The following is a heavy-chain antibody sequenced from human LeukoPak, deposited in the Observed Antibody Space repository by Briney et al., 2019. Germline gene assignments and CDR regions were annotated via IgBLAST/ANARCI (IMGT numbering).Heavy chain of an antibody. D-gene: IGHD5-18*01. V-gene: IGHV1-18*01. CDR1: GYTFTSYG. CDR3: ARDDTAMADAAFDI. Sequence: ASVKVSCKASGYTFTSYGISWVRQAPGQGLEWMGWISAYNGNTNYAQKLQGRVTMTTDTSTSTAYMELRSLRSDDTAVYYCARDDTAMADAAFDIWGQGTMVTVSS. J-gene: IGHJ3*02. CDR2: ISAYNGNT.